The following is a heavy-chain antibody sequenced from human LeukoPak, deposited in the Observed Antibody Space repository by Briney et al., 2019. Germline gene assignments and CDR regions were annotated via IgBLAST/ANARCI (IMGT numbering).Heavy chain of an antibody. D-gene: IGHD5/OR15-5a*01. Sequence: PGGSLRLSCVASGFTFSTYWMTWVRQAPGKGREWVAYMKEEGSEIYYLDSVKGRFTISRDHAKKSLYLQMSSLIAADTAVYYCARGVYYFDSWGQGTLVTVSS. V-gene: IGHV3-7*04. CDR3: ARGVYYFDS. CDR1: GFTFSTYW. CDR2: MKEEGSEI. J-gene: IGHJ4*02.